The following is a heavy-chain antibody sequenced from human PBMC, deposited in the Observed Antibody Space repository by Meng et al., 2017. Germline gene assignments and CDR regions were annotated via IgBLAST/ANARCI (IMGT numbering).Heavy chain of an antibody. J-gene: IGHJ5*02. V-gene: IGHV1-3*01. CDR3: ARDKLKTFDP. CDR2: INAGNGNT. CDR1: GYTFTSYA. Sequence: QRQLVEAGAEVKAPLGASVKISCKASGYTFTSYAMHWVRQAPGQRLEWMGWINAGNGNTKYSQKFQGRVTITRDTSASTAYMELSSLRSEDTAVYYCARDKLKTFDPWGQGTLVTVSS.